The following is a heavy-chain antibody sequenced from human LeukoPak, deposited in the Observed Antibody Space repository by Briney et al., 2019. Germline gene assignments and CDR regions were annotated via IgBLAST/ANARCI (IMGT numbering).Heavy chain of an antibody. J-gene: IGHJ4*02. CDR1: GFTFSSYS. CDR3: ARDQGIIAARPDIDY. Sequence: PGRSLRLSCAASGFTFSSYSMNWVRQAPGKGLEWVSYISSSSSTIYYADSVKGRFTISRDNAKNSLYLQMNSLRDEDTAVYYCARDQGIIAARPDIDYWGQGTLVTVSS. V-gene: IGHV3-48*02. D-gene: IGHD6-6*01. CDR2: ISSSSSTI.